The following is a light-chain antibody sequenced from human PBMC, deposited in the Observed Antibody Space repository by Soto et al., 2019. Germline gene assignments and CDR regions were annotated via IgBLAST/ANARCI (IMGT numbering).Light chain of an antibody. J-gene: IGKJ1*01. CDR3: QQYGSSRWT. V-gene: IGKV3-20*01. Sequence: EIVLTQSPATLSLSPGERATLSCRASQSISSYLAWYQQKLGQAPRLLIYDASNRATGIPDRFSGSGSGTDFTLTISRLEPDYFAVYYCQQYGSSRWTFGQGTNVAIK. CDR2: DAS. CDR1: QSISSY.